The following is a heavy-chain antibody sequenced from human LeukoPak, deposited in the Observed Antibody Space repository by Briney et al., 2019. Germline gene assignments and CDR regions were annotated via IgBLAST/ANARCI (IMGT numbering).Heavy chain of an antibody. V-gene: IGHV3-11*01. D-gene: IGHD3-10*01. Sequence: TGGSLRLSCAASAFTFSDYYMSWIRQAPGKGLEWVSYISSSGSTIYYADSVKGRFTITRDNAKNSLYLQMNSLRAEDTAVYYCARDRYGSGRRYYYGMDVWGKGTTVTVSS. J-gene: IGHJ6*04. CDR2: ISSSGSTI. CDR1: AFTFSDYY. CDR3: ARDRYGSGRRYYYGMDV.